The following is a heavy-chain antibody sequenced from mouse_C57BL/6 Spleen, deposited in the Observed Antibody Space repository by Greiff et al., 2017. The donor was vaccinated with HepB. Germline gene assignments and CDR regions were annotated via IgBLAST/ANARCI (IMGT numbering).Heavy chain of an antibody. CDR1: GYTFTSYW. D-gene: IGHD2-4*01. CDR3: ARRGYDYDEAWFAY. V-gene: IGHV1-64*01. J-gene: IGHJ3*01. CDR2: IHPNSGST. Sequence: QVQLQQPGAELVKPGASVKLSCKASGYTFTSYWMHWVKQRPGQGLEWIGMIHPNSGSTNYNEKFKSKATLTVDKSSSTAYMQLRSLTSEDSAVYYCARRGYDYDEAWFAYWGQGTLVTVSA.